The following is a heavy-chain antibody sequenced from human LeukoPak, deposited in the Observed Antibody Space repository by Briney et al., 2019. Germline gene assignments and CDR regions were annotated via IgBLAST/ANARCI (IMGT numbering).Heavy chain of an antibody. J-gene: IGHJ5*02. V-gene: IGHV4-61*02. CDR2: IYTSGST. Sequence: PSQTLSLTCTVSGDSISSGNYYWTWIRQPAGKGLEWIGRIYTSGSTNYNPSLKSRVTISVDTSKNQFSLKLSSVTAADTAVYYCARDMAGRIWFGELLPSYWFDPWGQGTLVTVSS. CDR1: GDSISSGNYY. D-gene: IGHD3-10*01. CDR3: ARDMAGRIWFGELLPSYWFDP.